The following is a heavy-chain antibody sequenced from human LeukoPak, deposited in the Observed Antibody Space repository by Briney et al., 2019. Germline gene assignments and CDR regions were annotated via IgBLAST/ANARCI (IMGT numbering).Heavy chain of an antibody. J-gene: IGHJ4*02. CDR3: ASGKIAVAGTSPGVIDY. Sequence: PGGSLRLSCAVSGFTFSSNSMNWVRQAPGKGLEWVSSISSSSSHIFYADSVKGRFTISRDNAKNSLYLQMNSLRAEDTAVYYCASGKIAVAGTSPGVIDYWGQGTLVTVSS. CDR1: GFTFSSNS. D-gene: IGHD6-19*01. CDR2: ISSSSSHI. V-gene: IGHV3-21*01.